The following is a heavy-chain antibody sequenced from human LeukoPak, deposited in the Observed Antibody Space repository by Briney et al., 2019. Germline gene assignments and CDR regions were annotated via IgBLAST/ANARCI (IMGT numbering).Heavy chain of an antibody. D-gene: IGHD3-10*01. Sequence: PSETLSLTCTVSGGSISSYYWSWIRQPPGKGLEWIGYIYYSGSTNYNPSLKSRVTISVDTSKNQFSLKLSSVTAADTAEYYCARHLEFGSYGSGSYFSWYYGMDVWGQGTTVTVSS. CDR1: GGSISSYY. CDR2: IYYSGST. CDR3: ARHLEFGSYGSGSYFSWYYGMDV. V-gene: IGHV4-59*08. J-gene: IGHJ6*02.